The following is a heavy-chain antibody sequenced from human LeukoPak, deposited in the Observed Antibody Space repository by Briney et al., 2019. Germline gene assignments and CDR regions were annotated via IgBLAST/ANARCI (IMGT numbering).Heavy chain of an antibody. J-gene: IGHJ4*02. CDR1: GYSISSGYY. CDR2: IYHSGST. V-gene: IGHV4-38-2*02. D-gene: IGHD3-10*01. CDR3: ARPYYGSGSGDY. Sequence: SETLSLTCTVSGYSISSGYYWGWIRQPPGKGLEWIGSIYHSGSTYYNPSLKSRVTISVDTSKNQFSLKLSSVTAADTAVYYCARPYYGSGSGDYWGQGTLVTVSS.